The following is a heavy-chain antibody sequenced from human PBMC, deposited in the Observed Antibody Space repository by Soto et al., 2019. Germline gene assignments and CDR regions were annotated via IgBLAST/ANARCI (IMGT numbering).Heavy chain of an antibody. J-gene: IGHJ4*02. D-gene: IGHD3-22*01. CDR3: ADHDMILAL. V-gene: IGHV1-58*01. CDR1: GFTFSNSA. Sequence: SVKVSCKASGFTFSNSAVQWVRQARGQRLEWIGWIVVGSGHTNYAQKFQERVTITRDMSTSTAYMELSSLRSEDTAVYYCADHDMILALWSQGSLVIVSS. CDR2: IVVGSGHT.